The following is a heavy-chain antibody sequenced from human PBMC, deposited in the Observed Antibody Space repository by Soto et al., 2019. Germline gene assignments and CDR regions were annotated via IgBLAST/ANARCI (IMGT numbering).Heavy chain of an antibody. Sequence: QLQVQESGPGLVKPSETLSLTCTVSGGSISSYRYYWGWIRQPPGKGLEWIGSIYYSGSTYYNPSLKSRVTISVDTPKNQFSLKLNSMTAADTAVYYCARRGGYSYGLFDYWGQGTLVTVSS. D-gene: IGHD5-18*01. V-gene: IGHV4-39*01. CDR2: IYYSGST. CDR3: ARRGGYSYGLFDY. J-gene: IGHJ4*02. CDR1: GGSISSYRYY.